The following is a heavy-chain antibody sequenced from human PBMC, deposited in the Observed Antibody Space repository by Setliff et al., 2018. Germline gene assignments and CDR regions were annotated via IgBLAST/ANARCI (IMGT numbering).Heavy chain of an antibody. CDR1: GFTFSIYW. J-gene: IGHJ3*02. V-gene: IGHV3-20*04. CDR2: INWNGGST. CDR3: AREGSEADGTLKSAFDI. Sequence: PGGSLRLSCAASGFTFSIYWMSWVRQAPGKGLEWVSGINWNGGSTGYADSVKGRCTISRDNAKNTVYLQLNSLRAEDTGQYYCAREGSEADGTLKSAFDIWGHGTMGTVSS. D-gene: IGHD6-19*01.